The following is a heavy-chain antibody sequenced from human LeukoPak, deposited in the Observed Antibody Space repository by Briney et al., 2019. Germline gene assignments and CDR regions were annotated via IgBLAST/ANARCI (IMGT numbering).Heavy chain of an antibody. D-gene: IGHD1-26*01. Sequence: PGGSLRLSCAASGFTFSSCAVSWVRQAPGKGLEWVSTIIDSGNSIYYADSAEGRSTISRDNSKNTLYLQMNSLRAGDTAVYYCAKDPIFSGSYGVFDYWGLGTLVTVSS. CDR1: GFTFSSCA. J-gene: IGHJ4*02. CDR3: AKDPIFSGSYGVFDY. CDR2: IIDSGNSI. V-gene: IGHV3-23*01.